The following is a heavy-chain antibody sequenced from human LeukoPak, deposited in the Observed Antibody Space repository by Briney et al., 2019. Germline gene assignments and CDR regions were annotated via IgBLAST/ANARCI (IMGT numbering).Heavy chain of an antibody. CDR1: GFTFSSYA. J-gene: IGHJ4*02. CDR2: VSYDGSNK. CDR3: ARDTSFAVGATLDF. D-gene: IGHD1-26*01. V-gene: IGHV3-30*04. Sequence: GRSLRLSCAASGFTFSSYAMHWVRQAPGKGLEWVAVVSYDGSNKYYANSVKGRFTISRDKSKNTLHLQMNSLRAEDTAIYYCARDTSFAVGATLDFWGQGTLSPSPQ.